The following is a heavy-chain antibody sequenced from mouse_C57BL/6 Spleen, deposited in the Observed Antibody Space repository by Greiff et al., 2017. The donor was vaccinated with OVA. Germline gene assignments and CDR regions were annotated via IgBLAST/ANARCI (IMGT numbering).Heavy chain of an antibody. CDR2: ISSGGDYI. J-gene: IGHJ4*01. CDR3: TRVAGSSYDYAMDY. D-gene: IGHD1-1*01. V-gene: IGHV5-9-1*02. CDR1: GFTFSSYA. Sequence: EVKVVESGAGLVKPGGSLKLSCAASGFTFSSYAMSWVRQTPEKRLEWVAYISSGGDYIYYADTVKGRFTISRDNARNTLYLQMSSLKSEDTAMYYCTRVAGSSYDYAMDYWGQGTSVTVSS.